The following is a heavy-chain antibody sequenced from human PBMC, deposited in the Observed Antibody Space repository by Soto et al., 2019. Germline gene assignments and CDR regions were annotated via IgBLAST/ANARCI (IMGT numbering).Heavy chain of an antibody. J-gene: IGHJ6*02. CDR1: GFTFSSYA. CDR2: ISYDGSNK. V-gene: IGHV3-30-3*01. D-gene: IGHD1-26*01. Sequence: GGSLRLSCAASGFTFSSYAMHWVRQAPGKGLEWVAVISYDGSNKYYADSVKGRFTISRDNSKNTLYLQMNSLRAEDTAVYYCARDQLYRIQVGFYGMDVWGQGTTVTVSS. CDR3: ARDQLYRIQVGFYGMDV.